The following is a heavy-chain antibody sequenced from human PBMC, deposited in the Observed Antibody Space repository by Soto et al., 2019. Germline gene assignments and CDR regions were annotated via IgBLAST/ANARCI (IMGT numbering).Heavy chain of an antibody. CDR2: ISSDGSNT. Sequence: QVQLVESGGGVVQPGRSLRLSCAASGFTFSSYGMHWVRQAPGKVLEWVAVISSDGSNTYYADSVKGRFTISRDNSKNPLSLQMHSLKAEDTAVNYSAPWWGAFDYWGQGTLVTVSS. CDR3: APWWGAFDY. V-gene: IGHV3-30*03. CDR1: GFTFSSYG. D-gene: IGHD2-15*01. J-gene: IGHJ4*02.